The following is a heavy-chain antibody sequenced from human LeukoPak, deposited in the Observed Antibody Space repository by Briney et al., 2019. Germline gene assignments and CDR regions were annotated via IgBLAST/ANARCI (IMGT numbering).Heavy chain of an antibody. V-gene: IGHV3-53*01. Sequence: GGSLRLSCAASGFTVSSNYMTWVRQAPGKGLEWLSVIYSDGSTYYADSVKGRFTISRDNSKNTMYLQMNSLRAEDTAVYYCAREMRAVAGKFDYWGQGTLVTVSS. D-gene: IGHD6-19*01. J-gene: IGHJ4*02. CDR3: AREMRAVAGKFDY. CDR2: IYSDGST. CDR1: GFTVSSNY.